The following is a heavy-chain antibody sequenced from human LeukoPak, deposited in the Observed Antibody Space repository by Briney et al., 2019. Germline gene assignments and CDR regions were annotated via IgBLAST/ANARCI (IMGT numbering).Heavy chain of an antibody. J-gene: IGHJ4*02. CDR2: IYYSGST. CDR1: GGSISSSSYY. V-gene: IGHV4-39*01. D-gene: IGHD6-13*01. Sequence: SETLSLTCTVSGGSISSSSYYWGWIRQPPGKGLEWIGSIYYSGSTYYNPSLKSRVTISVDTSKNQSSLKLSSVTAADTAVYYCARQEGIARGFFDYWGQGTLVTVSS. CDR3: ARQEGIARGFFDY.